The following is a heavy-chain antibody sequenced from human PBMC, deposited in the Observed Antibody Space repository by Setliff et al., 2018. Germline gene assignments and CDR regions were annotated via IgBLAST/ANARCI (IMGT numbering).Heavy chain of an antibody. V-gene: IGHV2-5*02. CDR3: ARRRGVVVSSWFDP. CDR2: IYWDDDK. D-gene: IGHD2-2*01. CDR1: GYSISSDYYW. J-gene: IGHJ5*02. Sequence: TLSLTCAVSGYSISSDYYWGWIRQPPGKGLEWLALIYWDDDKRYSPSLKSRLTITKDTSKNPVVFTMTNMDPVDTATYYCARRRGVVVSSWFDPWGQGTLVTVSS.